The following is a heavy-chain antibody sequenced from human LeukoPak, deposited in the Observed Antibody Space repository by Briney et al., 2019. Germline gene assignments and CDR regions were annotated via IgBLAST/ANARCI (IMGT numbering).Heavy chain of an antibody. V-gene: IGHV4-59*01. Sequence: SETLSLTCTVSGGSISSYYWSWIRQPPGKGLEWIGYIYYSGSTNYNPSLKSRATISVDTSKNQFSLKLSSVTAADTAVYYCARGVAAVDYWGQGTLVTVSS. CDR2: IYYSGST. CDR1: GGSISSYY. D-gene: IGHD6-13*01. J-gene: IGHJ4*02. CDR3: ARGVAAVDY.